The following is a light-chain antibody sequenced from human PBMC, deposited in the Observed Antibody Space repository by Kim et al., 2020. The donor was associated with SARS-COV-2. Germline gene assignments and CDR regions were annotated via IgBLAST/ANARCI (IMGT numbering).Light chain of an antibody. CDR1: SLASYC. CDR3: NSRDSSGNHLGV. V-gene: IGLV3-19*01. J-gene: IGLJ1*01. Sequence: LGQTVRITCQGDSLASYCASWYQQRPGQAPVLVIYGKNNRPSGIPDRFSGSSSGNTASLTITGAQAEDEADYYCNSRDSSGNHLGVFGTGTKVTVL. CDR2: GKN.